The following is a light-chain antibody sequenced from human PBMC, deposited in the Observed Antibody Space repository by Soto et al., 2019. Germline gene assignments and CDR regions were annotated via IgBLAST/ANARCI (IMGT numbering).Light chain of an antibody. J-gene: IGKJ1*01. CDR1: QSVLYSSNNQNY. CDR2: WAS. V-gene: IGKV4-1*01. CDR3: QQYFRPWT. Sequence: DIVMTQSPDSLAVSLGERATINCKSSQSVLYSSNNQNYLAWYQQKPGQPPKLLIYWASTRESGVPARFSGSGSGTDFTRTISSLQAEDVAVYYCQQYFRPWTFGQGTKVEIK.